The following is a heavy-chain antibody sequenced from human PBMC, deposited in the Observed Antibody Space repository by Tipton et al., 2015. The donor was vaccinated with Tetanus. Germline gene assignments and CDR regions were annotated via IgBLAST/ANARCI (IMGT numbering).Heavy chain of an antibody. CDR3: ARGEYSSSADAFDI. D-gene: IGHD6-6*01. CDR2: IYSGGST. Sequence: SLRLSCAASGFTVSSNYMSWVRQAPGKGLGWVSVIYSGGSTYYADSVKGRFTISRDNSKNTLYLQMNSLRAEDTAVYYCARGEYSSSADAFDIWGQGTMVTVSS. V-gene: IGHV3-53*01. CDR1: GFTVSSNY. J-gene: IGHJ3*02.